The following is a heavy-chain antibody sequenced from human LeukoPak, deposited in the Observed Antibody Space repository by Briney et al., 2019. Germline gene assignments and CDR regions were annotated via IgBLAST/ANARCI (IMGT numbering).Heavy chain of an antibody. D-gene: IGHD1-26*01. CDR3: ARGGSYYAYDY. CDR1: GFTFDDYG. CDR2: IYSGGST. Sequence: PGGSLRLSCAASGFTFDDYGMSWVRQAPGKGLEWVSVIYSGGSTYYADSVKGRFTISRDNSKNTLYLQMNSLRAEDTAVYYCARGGSYYAYDYWGQGTLVTVSS. V-gene: IGHV3-53*01. J-gene: IGHJ4*02.